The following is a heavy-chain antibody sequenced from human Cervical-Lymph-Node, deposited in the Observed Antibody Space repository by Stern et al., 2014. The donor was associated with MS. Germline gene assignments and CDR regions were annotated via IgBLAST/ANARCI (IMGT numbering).Heavy chain of an antibody. CDR1: GFTFSSYG. Sequence: VQLVESGGGVVQPGGSLRLSCAASGFTFSSYGMHWVRQAPGKGLEWVAVIWYDGSNKYYADSVKGRFTISRDNSKNTLYLQMNSLRAEDTAVYYCARGRNTAIFDYWGQGTLVTVSS. J-gene: IGHJ4*02. D-gene: IGHD5-18*01. V-gene: IGHV3-33*01. CDR3: ARGRNTAIFDY. CDR2: IWYDGSNK.